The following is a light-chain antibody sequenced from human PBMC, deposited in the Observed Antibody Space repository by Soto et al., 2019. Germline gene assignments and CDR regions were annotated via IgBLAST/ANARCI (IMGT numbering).Light chain of an antibody. Sequence: ELVLPQSPGTLSMSPGERATLSCRASPAVGRSLFTWSQPKPGQAPRLVLYGASSRATGIPARFSGSGSGTDFTLTISRLEPEDVAVYYCQQGGGSLWTFGQGTKVEIK. CDR3: QQGGGSLWT. J-gene: IGKJ1*01. CDR2: GAS. CDR1: PAVGRSL. V-gene: IGKV3-20*01.